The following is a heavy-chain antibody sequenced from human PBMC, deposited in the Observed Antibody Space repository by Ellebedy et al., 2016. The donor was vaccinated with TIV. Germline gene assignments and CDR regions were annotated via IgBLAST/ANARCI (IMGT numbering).Heavy chain of an antibody. V-gene: IGHV1-46*04. CDR2: INPSGGTT. CDR1: GYTFSSYY. CDR3: ARARSSGWLHTPDY. J-gene: IGHJ4*02. D-gene: IGHD6-19*01. Sequence: AASVKVSCKASGYTFSSYYMHWARQAPGQGLEWMGIINPSGGTTTYAQNLQGRVTMTRDTSTTTVYMELSSLRSEDPAVYYCARARSSGWLHTPDYWGQGTLVIVSS.